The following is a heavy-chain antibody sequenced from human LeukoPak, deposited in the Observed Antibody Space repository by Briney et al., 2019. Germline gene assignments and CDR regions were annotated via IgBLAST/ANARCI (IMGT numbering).Heavy chain of an antibody. Sequence: GASVKVSCKASGYTFTGYYMHWVRQAPGQGLEWMGIINPSGGSTSYAQKFQGRVTMTRDTSTSTVYMELSSLRSEDTAVYYCARVYCSSTSCLMYFDYWGQGTLVTVSS. J-gene: IGHJ4*02. CDR2: INPSGGST. CDR3: ARVYCSSTSCLMYFDY. V-gene: IGHV1-46*01. CDR1: GYTFTGYY. D-gene: IGHD2-2*01.